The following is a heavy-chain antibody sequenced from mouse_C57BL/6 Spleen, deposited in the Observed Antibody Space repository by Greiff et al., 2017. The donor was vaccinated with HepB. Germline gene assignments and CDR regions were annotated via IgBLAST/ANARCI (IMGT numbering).Heavy chain of an antibody. D-gene: IGHD2-2*01. CDR3: ARAECRYGSYAMDY. CDR1: GYTFTSYW. CDR2: IHPNSGST. Sequence: QVQLQQPGAELVKPGASVKLSCKASGYTFTSYWMHWVKQRPGQGLEWIGMIHPNSGSTNYNEKFKSKATLTVDKSSSTAYMQLSSLTSEDSAVYYCARAECRYGSYAMDYWGQGTSVTVSS. V-gene: IGHV1-64*01. J-gene: IGHJ4*01.